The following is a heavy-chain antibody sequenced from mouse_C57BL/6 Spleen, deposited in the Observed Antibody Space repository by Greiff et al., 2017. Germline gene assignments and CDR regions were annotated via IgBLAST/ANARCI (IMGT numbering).Heavy chain of an antibody. CDR1: GFTFSDYG. CDR2: ISSGSSTI. V-gene: IGHV5-17*01. Sequence: EVKLVESGGGLVKPGGSLKLSCAASGFTFSDYGMHWVRQAPEKGLEWVAYISSGSSTIYYADTVKGRFTISRDNAKNTLFLQMTSLRSEDTDMYDCERLYSNYYYAMDYWGQGTSVTVSS. CDR3: ERLYSNYYYAMDY. D-gene: IGHD2-5*01. J-gene: IGHJ4*01.